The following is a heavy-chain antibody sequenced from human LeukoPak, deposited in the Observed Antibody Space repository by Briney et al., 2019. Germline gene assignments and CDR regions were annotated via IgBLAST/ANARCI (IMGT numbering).Heavy chain of an antibody. CDR2: MYYSGST. V-gene: IGHV4-39*07. CDR1: GGSISSSSYY. Sequence: SETLSLTCTVSGGSISSSSYYWGWIRQPPGKGPEWIVSMYYSGSTFYNPSLKSRVTMSVDTSKNQFSLKLSSVTAADTAMYYCARVGGLGIDSHYWYFDLWGRGTLVTVSS. CDR3: ARVGGLGIDSHYWYFDL. D-gene: IGHD3/OR15-3a*01. J-gene: IGHJ2*01.